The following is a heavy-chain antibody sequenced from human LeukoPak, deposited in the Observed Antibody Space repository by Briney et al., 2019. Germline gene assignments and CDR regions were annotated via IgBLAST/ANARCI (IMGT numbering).Heavy chain of an antibody. J-gene: IGHJ4*02. D-gene: IGHD5-12*01. CDR1: DGSISSSSYY. CDR2: IYYSGST. CDR3: ASGMVATPDRANYFDY. V-gene: IGHV4-39*01. Sequence: PSETLSLTCTVSDGSISSSSYYWGWIRQPPGKGLEWIGSIYYSGSTYYNPSLKSRVTISVDTSKNQFSLKLSSVTAADTAVYYCASGMVATPDRANYFDYWGQGTLVTVSS.